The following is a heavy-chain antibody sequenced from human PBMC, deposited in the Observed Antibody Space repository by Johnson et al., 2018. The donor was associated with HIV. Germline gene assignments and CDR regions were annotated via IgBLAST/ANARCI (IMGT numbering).Heavy chain of an antibody. D-gene: IGHD3-22*01. J-gene: IGHJ3*02. CDR2: IKQDGSEK. V-gene: IGHV3-7*01. CDR3: ARANFNYYDSSGPDGHDAFDI. CDR1: GFTFSSYA. Sequence: VQLVESGGGLVQPWGSLRLSCAASGFTFSSYAMSWVRQAPGKGLEWVANIKQDGSEKYYVDSVKGRFTISRDNAKNSLYLQMNSLRAEDTAVYYCARANFNYYDSSGPDGHDAFDIWGQGTMVTVSS.